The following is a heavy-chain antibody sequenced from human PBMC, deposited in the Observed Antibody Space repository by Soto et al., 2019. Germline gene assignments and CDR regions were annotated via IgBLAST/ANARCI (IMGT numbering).Heavy chain of an antibody. D-gene: IGHD6-19*01. CDR3: ARLLPRYNSDWYVPPNWFDP. Sequence: QVQLVQSGAEVKKPGSSVKVSCKASGGLLSNYAIGWVRQAPGQGLEWMGWIVPISATTHYAQKFQGRVAITADESTNTAYMELSTLIFEDTAVYYCARLLPRYNSDWYVPPNWFDPWGQGTLVTVSS. CDR1: GGLLSNYA. CDR2: IVPISATT. J-gene: IGHJ5*02. V-gene: IGHV1-69*12.